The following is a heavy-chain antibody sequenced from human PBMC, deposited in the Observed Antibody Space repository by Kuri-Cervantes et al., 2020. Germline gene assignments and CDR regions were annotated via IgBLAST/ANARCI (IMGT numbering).Heavy chain of an antibody. Sequence: GESLKISCAASGFTFSSYGMHWVRQAPGKGLEWVAVIWYDGSNKYYADSVKGRFTISRDNAKNSLYLQMNSLRAEDTAVYYCVRGGGIAAAVGYWGQGTLVTVSS. CDR3: VRGGGIAAAVGY. CDR2: IWYDGSNK. V-gene: IGHV3-33*01. J-gene: IGHJ4*02. D-gene: IGHD6-13*01. CDR1: GFTFSSYG.